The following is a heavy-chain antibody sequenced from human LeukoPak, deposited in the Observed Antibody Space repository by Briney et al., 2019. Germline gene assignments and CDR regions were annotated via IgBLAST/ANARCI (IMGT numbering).Heavy chain of an antibody. CDR3: ARDQATMIRNGFDV. CDR1: GLTVSSNY. V-gene: IGHV3-53*01. Sequence: GGSLRLSCAASGLTVSSNYMNWVRQAPGKGLEWVSVIYGGGKTYYADSVKGRFTLSRDDSKNMLFLQMNSLRVEDTAVYYCARDQATMIRNGFDVWGQGTAVTVSS. CDR2: IYGGGKT. J-gene: IGHJ6*02. D-gene: IGHD3-10*01.